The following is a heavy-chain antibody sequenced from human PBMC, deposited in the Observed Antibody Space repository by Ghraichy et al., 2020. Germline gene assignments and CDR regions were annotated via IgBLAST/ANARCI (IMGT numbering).Heavy chain of an antibody. D-gene: IGHD3-22*01. J-gene: IGHJ4*02. CDR1: GGSFSGYY. CDR3: ARGEDYYDSSGYSNTVDY. V-gene: IGHV4-34*01. CDR2: INHSVST. Sequence: SETLSLTCAVYGGSFSGYYWSWIRQPPGKGLEWIGEINHSVSTNYNPSLKSRVTISVDTSKNQFSLKLSSVTAADTAVYYCARGEDYYDSSGYSNTVDYWGQGTLVTVSS.